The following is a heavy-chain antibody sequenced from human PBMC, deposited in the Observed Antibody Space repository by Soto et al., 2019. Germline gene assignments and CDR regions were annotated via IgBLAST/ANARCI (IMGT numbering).Heavy chain of an antibody. CDR1: GGFITNVY. Sequence: AETLSLTCAVSGGFITNVYLSWIRQPPGKGLEWIGYVYHTGSTNYKPSLKSRVTISVDKSKNQFSLKLTSVTAADTAVFYCARLAGYRSGTSCYGYYGMDVWGQGTTVTVS. CDR3: ARLAGYRSGTSCYGYYGMDV. D-gene: IGHD2-2*01. V-gene: IGHV4-59*12. CDR2: VYHTGST. J-gene: IGHJ6*02.